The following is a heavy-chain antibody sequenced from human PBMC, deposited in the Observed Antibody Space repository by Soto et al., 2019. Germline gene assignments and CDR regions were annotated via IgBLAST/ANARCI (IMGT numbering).Heavy chain of an antibody. J-gene: IGHJ5*02. CDR3: ARDDFALDYYGSGSHLGWFDP. Sequence: SVKVSCKASGGTFSSYAISWVRQAPGQGLEWMGGIIPIFGTANYAQKFQGRVTITADESTSTAYMELSSLRSEDTAVYYCARDDFALDYYGSGSHLGWFDPWGQGTLVTVSS. D-gene: IGHD3-10*01. CDR2: IIPIFGTA. V-gene: IGHV1-69*13. CDR1: GGTFSSYA.